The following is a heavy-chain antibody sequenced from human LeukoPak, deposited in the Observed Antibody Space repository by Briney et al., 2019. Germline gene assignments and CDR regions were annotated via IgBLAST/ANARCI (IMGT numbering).Heavy chain of an antibody. J-gene: IGHJ4*02. CDR2: IYSGGST. D-gene: IGHD3-10*01. CDR1: GFTVSSNY. Sequence: GGSLRLSCAASGFTVSSNYMSWVRQAPGKGLEWVSVIYSGGSTYYADSVKGRFTISRDNSKNTLYLQMNSLRAEDTAVYYCARGGRSSTKTYFDYWGQGTLVTVSS. CDR3: ARGGRSSTKTYFDY. V-gene: IGHV3-53*01.